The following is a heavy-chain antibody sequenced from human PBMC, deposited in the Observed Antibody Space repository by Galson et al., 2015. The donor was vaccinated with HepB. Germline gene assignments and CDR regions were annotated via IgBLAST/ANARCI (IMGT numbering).Heavy chain of an antibody. CDR3: ARGYRGFGELLSYYYYYGMDV. Sequence: SVKVSCKASGYTFTSYGISWVRQAPGQGLEWMGWISAYNGNTNYAQKLQGRVTMTTDTSTSTAYMELRSLRSDDTAVYYCARGYRGFGELLSYYYYYGMDVWGQGTTVTVSS. CDR1: GYTFTSYG. J-gene: IGHJ6*02. CDR2: ISAYNGNT. V-gene: IGHV1-18*01. D-gene: IGHD3-10*01.